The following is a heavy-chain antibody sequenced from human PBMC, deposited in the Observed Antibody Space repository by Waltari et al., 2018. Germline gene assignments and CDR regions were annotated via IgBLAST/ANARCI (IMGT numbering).Heavy chain of an antibody. J-gene: IGHJ1*01. D-gene: IGHD6-19*01. CDR3: ARTPRAVAGTGYFQH. V-gene: IGHV1-2*02. CDR2: IKPNRGVR. CDR1: GYTFTGSY. Sequence: QVQLVQSVADVKNPGASVKVSCKASGYTFTGSYMHWVRQAPGHGLEWRGWIKPNRGVRNDAKKVKGRVTRNRETSISTDYMELSRLRYDDTAVYYCARTPRAVAGTGYFQHWGQGTLVTVSS.